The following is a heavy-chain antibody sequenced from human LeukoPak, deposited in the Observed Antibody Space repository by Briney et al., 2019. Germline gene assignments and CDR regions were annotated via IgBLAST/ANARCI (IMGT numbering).Heavy chain of an antibody. D-gene: IGHD5-18*01. CDR2: IYHSGST. J-gene: IGHJ4*02. CDR1: GYSISSGYY. CDR3: AYLVDTAMVYFDY. Sequence: EASETLSLTCAVSGYSISSGYYWGWIRQPPGKGLEWIGSIYHSGSTYYNPSLKSRVTISVDTSKNQFSLKLSSVTAADTAVYYCAYLVDTAMVYFDYWGQGTLVTVSS. V-gene: IGHV4-38-2*01.